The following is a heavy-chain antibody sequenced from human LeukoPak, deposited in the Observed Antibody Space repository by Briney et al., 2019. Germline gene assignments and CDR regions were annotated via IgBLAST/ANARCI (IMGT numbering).Heavy chain of an antibody. CDR1: GDSFRSST. V-gene: IGHV1-18*01. D-gene: IGHD6-13*01. J-gene: IGHJ6*02. CDR2: ISAYNGNT. CDR3: ASGGIAAAGTYYYYGMDV. Sequence: ASVKVSCKASGDSFRSSTFAWVRQAPGQGLEWMGWISAYNGNTNYAQKLQGRVTMTTDTSTSTAYMELRSLRSDDTAVYYCASGGIAAAGTYYYYGMDVWGQGTTVTVSS.